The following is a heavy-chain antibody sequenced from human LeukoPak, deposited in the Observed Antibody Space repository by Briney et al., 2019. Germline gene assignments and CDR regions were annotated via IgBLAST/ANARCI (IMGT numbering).Heavy chain of an antibody. CDR3: ARGGLRSGWRTRDNWFDP. V-gene: IGHV4-34*01. CDR1: GGSFSGYY. J-gene: IGHJ5*02. CDR2: INHSGST. D-gene: IGHD6-19*01. Sequence: SETLSLTCAVYGGSFSGYYWSWIRQPPGKGLEWIGEINHSGSTNYNPSLKSRVTISVDTSKNQFSLKLSSVTAADTAVYYFARGGLRSGWRTRDNWFDPWGQGTLVTVSS.